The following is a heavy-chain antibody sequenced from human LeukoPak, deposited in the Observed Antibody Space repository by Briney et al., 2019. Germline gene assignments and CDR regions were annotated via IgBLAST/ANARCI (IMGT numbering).Heavy chain of an antibody. CDR2: INPSGGST. CDR3: ARAGRRAVWFDY. J-gene: IGHJ4*02. V-gene: IGHV1-46*01. CDR1: GYTFTGYY. Sequence: GASVKVSCKASGYTFTGYYMHWVRQAPGQGLEWMGIINPSGGSTSYAQKFQGRVTMTRDMSTSTVYMELSSLRSEDTAVYYCARAGRRAVWFDYWGQGTLVTVSS. D-gene: IGHD2-8*01.